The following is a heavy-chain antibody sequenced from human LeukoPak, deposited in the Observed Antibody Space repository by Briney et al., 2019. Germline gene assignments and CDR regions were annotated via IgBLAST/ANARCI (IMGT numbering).Heavy chain of an antibody. CDR2: IYYSGST. D-gene: IGHD4-11*01. Sequence: ETLSRTCTASAGFISSSSYYWGGLRQPPGKGLEWFGSIYYSGSTYYNPSLKSRFTISVDTSKNQFSLKLSSVTAADTAVYYCARHRSNYAGPNWFDPWGQGTLVTVSS. CDR1: AGFISSSSYY. CDR3: ARHRSNYAGPNWFDP. J-gene: IGHJ5*02. V-gene: IGHV4-39*01.